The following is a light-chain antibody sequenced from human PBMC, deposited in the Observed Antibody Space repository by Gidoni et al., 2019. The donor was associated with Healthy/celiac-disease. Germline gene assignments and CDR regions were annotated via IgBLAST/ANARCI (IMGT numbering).Light chain of an antibody. Sequence: DGQVLQATSTLSASVGDRVTITCRASPSISSWLAWYQKKPGKAPKLLIYKASSLESGVPSRFSGSGSGTEFTLTISSLQPDDFANYYGQQYNSYWTFGQXTKVEIK. CDR3: QQYNSYWT. V-gene: IGKV1-5*03. J-gene: IGKJ1*01. CDR2: KAS. CDR1: PSISSW.